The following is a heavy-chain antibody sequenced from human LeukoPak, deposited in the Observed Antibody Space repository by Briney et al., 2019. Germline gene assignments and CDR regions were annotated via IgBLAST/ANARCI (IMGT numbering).Heavy chain of an antibody. CDR3: ARPLYGGTDY. CDR2: IYYSGST. Sequence: SETLSLTCTVSGGSISSSSYYWGWIRQPLGKGLEWIGSIYYSGSTYYNPSLKSRVTISVDTSKNQFSLKLSSVTAADTAVYYCARPLYGGTDYWGQGTLVTVSS. D-gene: IGHD4-23*01. J-gene: IGHJ4*02. V-gene: IGHV4-39*01. CDR1: GGSISSSSYY.